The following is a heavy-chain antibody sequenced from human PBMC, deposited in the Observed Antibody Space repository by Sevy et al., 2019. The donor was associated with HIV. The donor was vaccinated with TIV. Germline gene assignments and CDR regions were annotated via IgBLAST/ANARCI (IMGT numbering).Heavy chain of an antibody. Sequence: GGSLRLSCAASGFTFRNYAIHWVRQAPGKGLEWVAVISRDGSHKYSADSVKGRFTISRDNSKNTLYLQMNSLRAEDTAVYYCARDPTIYASGWYYFDYWGQGTLVTVSS. D-gene: IGHD6-19*01. V-gene: IGHV3-30*04. J-gene: IGHJ4*02. CDR3: ARDPTIYASGWYYFDY. CDR2: ISRDGSHK. CDR1: GFTFRNYA.